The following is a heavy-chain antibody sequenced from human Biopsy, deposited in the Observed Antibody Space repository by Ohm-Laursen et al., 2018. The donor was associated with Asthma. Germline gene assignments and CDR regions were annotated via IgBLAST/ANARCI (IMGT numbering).Heavy chain of an antibody. CDR2: IHYSGST. CDR3: ARTTYGHDGFDP. J-gene: IGHJ5*02. Sequence: PSQTLSLTCTVSGASIKTDDHYWSWLRQPPGKGLEWFGFIHYSGSTSYNPSLKGGVTISVDTSKNQFSLSLTSVTAADTAVYYCARTTYGHDGFDPWGQGTLVTVSS. CDR1: GASIKTDDHY. D-gene: IGHD4-17*01. V-gene: IGHV4-30-4*01.